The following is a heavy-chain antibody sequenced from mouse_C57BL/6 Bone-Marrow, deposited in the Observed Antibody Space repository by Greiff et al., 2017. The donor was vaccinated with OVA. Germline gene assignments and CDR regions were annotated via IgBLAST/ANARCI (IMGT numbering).Heavy chain of an antibody. CDR1: GYTFTSYW. J-gene: IGHJ3*01. Sequence: VQLQQPGAELVKPGASVKLSCKASGYTFTSYWMHWVKQRPGQGLEWIGMIHPNSGSANYNEKFKSKATLTVDKSSSTAYMQLSSLTSEDAAVYYSARRRFYYDCGGWFAYGGQGTLVTVSA. D-gene: IGHD2-4*01. CDR2: IHPNSGSA. V-gene: IGHV1-64*01. CDR3: ARRRFYYDCGGWFAY.